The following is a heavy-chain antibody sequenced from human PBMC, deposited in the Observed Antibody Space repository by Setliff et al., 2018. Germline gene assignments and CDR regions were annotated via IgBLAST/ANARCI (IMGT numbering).Heavy chain of an antibody. D-gene: IGHD3-16*02. CDR1: GGSFSTYY. Sequence: SETLSLTCTVSGGSFSTYYWSWIRQPPGKGLEWIGYVYYSGIANYSPSLKSRLTISVDTSKNQFSLKLSSVTAADTAVYYCAREANSLVAPLRLGELSGAFDIWGQGTMVTVSS. V-gene: IGHV4-59*01. CDR3: AREANSLVAPLRLGELSGAFDI. CDR2: VYYSGIA. J-gene: IGHJ3*02.